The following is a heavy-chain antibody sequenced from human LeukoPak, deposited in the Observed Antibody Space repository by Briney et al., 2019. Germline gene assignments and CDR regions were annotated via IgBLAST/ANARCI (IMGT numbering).Heavy chain of an antibody. J-gene: IGHJ4*02. CDR3: ARDPGGIAARPYLGY. D-gene: IGHD6-6*01. V-gene: IGHV3-23*01. CDR2: ISGSGGST. Sequence: QSGGSLRLSCAASGFTFSSYAMSWVRQAPGKGLEWVSAISGSGGSTYYADSVKGRFTISRDNSKNTLYLQMNSLRAEDTAVYYCARDPGGIAARPYLGYWGQGTLVTVSS. CDR1: GFTFSSYA.